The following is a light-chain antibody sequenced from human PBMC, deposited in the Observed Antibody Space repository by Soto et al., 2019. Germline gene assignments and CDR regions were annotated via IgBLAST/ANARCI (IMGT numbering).Light chain of an antibody. CDR3: QQYNSYSGT. CDR1: QSISIW. CDR2: DAS. J-gene: IGKJ1*01. V-gene: IGKV1-5*01. Sequence: DIQMTQSPSTLSASVGDRVTITCRASQSISIWLAWYQQKPGQAPKLLIYDASSLGSGVPSRFSGSGSGTEFTLTISRLQPDDFAGYYCQQYNSYSGTFGQGTKVEIK.